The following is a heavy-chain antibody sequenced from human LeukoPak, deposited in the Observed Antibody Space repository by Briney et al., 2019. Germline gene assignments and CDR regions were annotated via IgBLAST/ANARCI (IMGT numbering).Heavy chain of an antibody. J-gene: IGHJ4*02. CDR2: INPDGSST. Sequence: GGSLRLSCAASGFTFSSYWMHWVRQTPGKGLVWVSRINPDGSSTSYADSVKGRFTISRDNAKNTLYLQMSSLRAEDTAVYYCAKPTVTTGDWSQGTLVTVSS. CDR3: AKPTVTTGD. D-gene: IGHD4-17*01. V-gene: IGHV3-74*01. CDR1: GFTFSSYW.